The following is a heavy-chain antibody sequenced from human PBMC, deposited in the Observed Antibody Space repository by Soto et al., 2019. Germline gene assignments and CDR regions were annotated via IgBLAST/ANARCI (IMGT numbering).Heavy chain of an antibody. CDR3: AKVGGGLGYFDL. Sequence: GGSPRPSCLASGFSFNDSAMTWVRQALGTGLGWFATISATVWKKDYKDSLKSRLTISTDNSKNTLYMQLTGLTADDRAVHYCAKVGGGLGYFDLWGRGTLVTVSS. V-gene: IGHV3-23*01. D-gene: IGHD3-16*01. CDR1: GFSFNDSA. J-gene: IGHJ2*01. CDR2: ISATVWKK.